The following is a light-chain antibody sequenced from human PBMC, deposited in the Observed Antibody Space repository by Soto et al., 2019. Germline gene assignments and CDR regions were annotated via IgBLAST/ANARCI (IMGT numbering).Light chain of an antibody. V-gene: IGLV2-14*01. CDR3: SSYTSSSTYV. CDR2: DVS. J-gene: IGLJ1*01. Sequence: LTQPASVSGAPGQSITISCTGTSRDVGGYNYVSWYQQHPGKAPKPMIYDVSNRPSGVSNRFSGSKSGNTASLTISGLQAEDEADYYCSSYTSSSTYVFGTGTKVTVL. CDR1: SRDVGGYNY.